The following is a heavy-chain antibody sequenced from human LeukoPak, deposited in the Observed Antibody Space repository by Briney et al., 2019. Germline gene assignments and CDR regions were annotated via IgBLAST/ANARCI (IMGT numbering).Heavy chain of an antibody. Sequence: GGSLRLSCAASGFTFYDYGMSGVRHAPGKGVEWVSGINWNGGSTVYADSVKGRFTISRDNSKNTLYLQLNSLRAEDTAVYYCAKDLDYDGSGYYYEVDYWGQGTLVTVSS. V-gene: IGHV3-20*04. D-gene: IGHD3-22*01. CDR3: AKDLDYDGSGYYYEVDY. J-gene: IGHJ4*02. CDR2: INWNGGST. CDR1: GFTFYDYG.